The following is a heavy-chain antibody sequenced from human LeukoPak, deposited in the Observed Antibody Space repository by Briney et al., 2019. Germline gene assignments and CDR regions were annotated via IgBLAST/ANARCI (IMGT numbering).Heavy chain of an antibody. D-gene: IGHD6-19*01. CDR3: ATDTSYSSGWYNAFDI. Sequence: ASVTVSCKASGYTFTSYGISWVRQAPGKGLEWMGGFDPEDGETIYAQKFQGRVTMTEDTSTDTAYMELSSLRSEDTAVYYCATDTSYSSGWYNAFDIWGQGTMVTVSS. CDR2: FDPEDGET. J-gene: IGHJ3*02. CDR1: GYTFTSYG. V-gene: IGHV1-24*01.